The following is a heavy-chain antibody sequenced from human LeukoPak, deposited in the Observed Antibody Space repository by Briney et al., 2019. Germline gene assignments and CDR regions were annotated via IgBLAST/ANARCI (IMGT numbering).Heavy chain of an antibody. CDR2: ISYDGSNK. J-gene: IGHJ3*02. V-gene: IGHV3-30*18. CDR3: AKENCPGYSSSWYDFCAFDI. Sequence: GRSLRLSCAASGFTFSSYGMHWVRQAPGKGLEWVAVISYDGSNKYYADSVKGRFTISRDNSKNTLYLQMNSLRAEDTAVYYCAKENCPGYSSSWYDFCAFDIWGQGTMVTVSS. D-gene: IGHD6-13*01. CDR1: GFTFSSYG.